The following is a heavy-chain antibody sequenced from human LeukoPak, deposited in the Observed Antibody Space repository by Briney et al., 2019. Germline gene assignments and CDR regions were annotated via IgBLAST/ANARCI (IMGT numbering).Heavy chain of an antibody. CDR3: ARHRYRSGSDWIDP. Sequence: SETLSLTCTVSGGSISSSSYYWGWIRQPPGKGLEWIGSMYYSGTTYYNPSLKSRVTISVDTSKNQFSLRLSSVTAADTAVYYCARHRYRSGSDWIDPWGQGTLVTVSS. CDR1: GGSISSSSYY. V-gene: IGHV4-39*01. J-gene: IGHJ5*02. CDR2: MYYSGTT. D-gene: IGHD1-26*01.